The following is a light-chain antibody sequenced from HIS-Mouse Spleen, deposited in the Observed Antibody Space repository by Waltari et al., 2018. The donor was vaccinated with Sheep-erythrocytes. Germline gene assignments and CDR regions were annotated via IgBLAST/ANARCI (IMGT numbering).Light chain of an antibody. CDR2: EGS. CDR3: CSYAGSSTLV. Sequence: QSALTQPASVSGPPGQSITISCTGTSSDVGSYNLVSWYQQHPGKAPKLMIYEGSKRPSGVSDRSAGSKSGNTASLTISGLQAEDEADYYCCSYAGSSTLVFGGGTKLTVL. J-gene: IGLJ2*01. V-gene: IGLV2-23*01. CDR1: SSDVGSYNL.